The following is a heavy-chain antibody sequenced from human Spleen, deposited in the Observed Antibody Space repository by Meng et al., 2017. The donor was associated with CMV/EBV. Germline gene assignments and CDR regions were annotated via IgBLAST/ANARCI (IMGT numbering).Heavy chain of an antibody. CDR1: GFTFSSYA. D-gene: IGHD2-21*01. CDR2: ISGSGGTT. V-gene: IGHV3-23*01. Sequence: GESLKISCAASGFTFSSYAMTWVRQPPGKGLEWVSAISGSGGTTYYADSVHGRFTISRDNSKNTLYLQMNSLRAEDTAVYYCAKDCGGDCYLAFDIWGQGTMVTVSS. CDR3: AKDCGGDCYLAFDI. J-gene: IGHJ3*02.